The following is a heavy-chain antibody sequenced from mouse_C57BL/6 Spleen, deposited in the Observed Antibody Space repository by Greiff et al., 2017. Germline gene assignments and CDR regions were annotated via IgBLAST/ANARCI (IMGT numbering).Heavy chain of an antibody. CDR3: AAIITTYAMDY. Sequence: VKLVESGPGLVQPSQSLSITCTVSGFSLTSYGVHWVRQSPGKGLEWLGVIWRGGSTDYNAAFMSRLSITKDNSKSQVFFKMNSRQADDTAISYCAAIITTYAMDYWGQGTSVTVSS. V-gene: IGHV2-5*01. D-gene: IGHD1-1*01. J-gene: IGHJ4*01. CDR2: IWRGGST. CDR1: GFSLTSYG.